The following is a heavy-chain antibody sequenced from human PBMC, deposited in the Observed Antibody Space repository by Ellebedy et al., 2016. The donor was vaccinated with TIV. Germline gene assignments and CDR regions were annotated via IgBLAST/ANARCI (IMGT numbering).Heavy chain of an antibody. CDR1: GFTFSSFA. V-gene: IGHV3-30-3*01. D-gene: IGHD2-8*01. CDR2: ISQDGSNE. J-gene: IGHJ4*02. CDR3: ARGLLMVYAIRGGIDY. Sequence: PGGSLRLSCVASGFTFSSFALHWVRQAPGKGLELVAYISQDGSNEYIADSVKGRFTVSRDNSERTVYLQMNSLSADDTAVYYCARGLLMVYAIRGGIDYWGQGTLVTVSS.